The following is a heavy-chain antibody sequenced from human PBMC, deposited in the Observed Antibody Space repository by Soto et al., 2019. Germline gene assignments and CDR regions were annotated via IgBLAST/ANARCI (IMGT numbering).Heavy chain of an antibody. D-gene: IGHD6-13*01. V-gene: IGHV5-51*01. Sequence: GESLKISCQCSGYSFTIYWIGWVRQMPGKGLEWMGIIYPGDSDTRYSPSFQGQVTISADKSISTAYLQWSSLKASDTAMYYCARRSSSWYGDAFDIWGQGTMVTVSS. J-gene: IGHJ3*02. CDR2: IYPGDSDT. CDR1: GYSFTIYW. CDR3: ARRSSSWYGDAFDI.